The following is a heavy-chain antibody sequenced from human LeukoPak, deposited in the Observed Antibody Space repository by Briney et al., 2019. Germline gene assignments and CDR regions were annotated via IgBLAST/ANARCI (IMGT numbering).Heavy chain of an antibody. Sequence: SETLSLTCAVYGGSFSGYYWSWIRQPPGKGLEWIGEINHSGSTNYNPSLKSRVTISVDTSKNQFSLKLSPVTAADTAVYYCARDSSSSWSIDYWGQGTLVTVSS. V-gene: IGHV4-34*01. CDR1: GGSFSGYY. CDR3: ARDSSSSWSIDY. D-gene: IGHD6-13*01. J-gene: IGHJ4*02. CDR2: INHSGST.